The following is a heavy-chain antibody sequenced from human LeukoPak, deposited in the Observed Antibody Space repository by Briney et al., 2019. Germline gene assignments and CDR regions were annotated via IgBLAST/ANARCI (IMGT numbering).Heavy chain of an antibody. CDR1: GVSISSYY. D-gene: IGHD1-26*01. V-gene: IGHV4-59*08. Sequence: PSETLSLTCTVSGVSISSYYWSWIRQPPGKGLEWIGYIFYSGNTIYNPSLRSRVTVSADTSKNHFSLRLRSVTAADTAVYYCARLAAISGSDYPDDWGQGTLVTVSS. CDR2: IFYSGNT. CDR3: ARLAAISGSDYPDD. J-gene: IGHJ4*02.